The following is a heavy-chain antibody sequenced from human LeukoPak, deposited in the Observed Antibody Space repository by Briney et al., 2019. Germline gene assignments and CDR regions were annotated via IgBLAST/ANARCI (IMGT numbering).Heavy chain of an antibody. CDR3: ARQTPSHSSLDYYYYGMDV. V-gene: IGHV5-51*01. D-gene: IGHD6-6*01. CDR1: GYSFTSYW. CDR2: IYPGDSDT. Sequence: GESLKTSCKGSGYSFTSYWIGWVRQMPGKVLEWMGIIYPGDSDTRYSPSFQGQVPISADKSISTAYLQWSSLKASDTAMYYCARQTPSHSSLDYYYYGMDVWGQGTTVTVSS. J-gene: IGHJ6*02.